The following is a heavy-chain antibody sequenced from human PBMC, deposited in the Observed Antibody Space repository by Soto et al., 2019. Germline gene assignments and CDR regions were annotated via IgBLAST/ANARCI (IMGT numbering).Heavy chain of an antibody. Sequence: QVQLVQSGAELKKPGASVNISCTASGFTFSDNLINWVRQVPGQGLERMGWLNPDTGNTRYSETLQGRVTISRHPSASIAYLELSSLENEDTAIYFCARDLQRVGPRANDAFAVWGQGTLITVSS. V-gene: IGHV1-3*01. CDR1: GFTFSDNL. CDR2: LNPDTGNT. D-gene: IGHD4-4*01. CDR3: ARDLQRVGPRANDAFAV. J-gene: IGHJ3*01.